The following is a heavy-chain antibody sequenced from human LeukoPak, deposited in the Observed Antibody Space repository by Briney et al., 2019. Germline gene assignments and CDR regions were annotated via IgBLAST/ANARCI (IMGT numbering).Heavy chain of an antibody. CDR3: ARERYCSSTSCLNWFDP. Sequence: GGSLRLSCAASGFTFSSYSMNWVRQAPGKGLEWVSSISSSSSYIYYADSVKGRFTISRDNAKYPLYLQMNSLRAEDTAVYYCARERYCSSTSCLNWFDPWGQGTLVTVSS. J-gene: IGHJ5*02. D-gene: IGHD2-2*01. CDR1: GFTFSSYS. CDR2: ISSSSSYI. V-gene: IGHV3-21*01.